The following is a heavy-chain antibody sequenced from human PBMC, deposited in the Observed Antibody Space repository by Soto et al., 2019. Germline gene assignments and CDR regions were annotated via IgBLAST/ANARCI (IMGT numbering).Heavy chain of an antibody. CDR1: GGSISSYY. Sequence: QVQLQESGPGLVKPSETLSLTCTVSGGSISSYYXXWIRQPPGKGLEWIGYIYYSGSTNYNPSLXXXXXXXXXXXXXXXXXXXXXXXXXXXXXXXXXRSDGRYWGQGTLVTVSS. CDR2: IYYSGST. CDR3: XRSDGRY. J-gene: IGHJ4*02. V-gene: IGHV4-59*01.